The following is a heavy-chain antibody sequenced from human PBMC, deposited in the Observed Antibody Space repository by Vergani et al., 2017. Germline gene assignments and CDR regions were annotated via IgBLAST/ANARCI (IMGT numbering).Heavy chain of an antibody. CDR1: GFTFSSYG. CDR2: IRHDGSNK. CDR3: AKDLDDILTGPFDY. D-gene: IGHD3-9*01. J-gene: IGHJ4*02. Sequence: QVQLVESGGGVVQPGGSLRLSCAASGFTFSSYGMHWVRQAPGKGLEWVAFIRHDGSNKYYADSVKGRFTISRDNSKNTLYLQMNSLRAEDTAVYYCAKDLDDILTGPFDYWGQGTLVTVSS. V-gene: IGHV3-30*02.